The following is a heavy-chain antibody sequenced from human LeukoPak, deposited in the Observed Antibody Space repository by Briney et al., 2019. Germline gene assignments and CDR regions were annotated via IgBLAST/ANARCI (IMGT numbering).Heavy chain of an antibody. J-gene: IGHJ3*02. Sequence: PGGSLRLSCAASGFTFSDYYMSWIRQAPGKGLEWVSYISSSGSTIYYADSVKGRFTISRDNAKNSLYLQMNSLRVEDTAVYFCATRADSRAFEIWGQGTMVTVSS. CDR1: GFTFSDYY. CDR3: ATRADSRAFEI. V-gene: IGHV3-11*01. CDR2: ISSSGSTI.